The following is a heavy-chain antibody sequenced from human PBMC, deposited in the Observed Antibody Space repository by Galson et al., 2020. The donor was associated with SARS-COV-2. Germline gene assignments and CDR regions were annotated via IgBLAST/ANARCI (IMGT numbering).Heavy chain of an antibody. Sequence: SKTLSLTCAVSGGSISSGGYSWSWIRQPPGKGLEWIGYIYHSGSTYYNPSLKSRVTISVDRSKNQFSLKLSSVTAADTAVYYCARDRGYCSSTSCYGDAFDIWGQGTMVTVSS. V-gene: IGHV4-30-2*01. D-gene: IGHD2-2*01. CDR2: IYHSGST. J-gene: IGHJ3*02. CDR3: ARDRGYCSSTSCYGDAFDI. CDR1: GGSISSGGYS.